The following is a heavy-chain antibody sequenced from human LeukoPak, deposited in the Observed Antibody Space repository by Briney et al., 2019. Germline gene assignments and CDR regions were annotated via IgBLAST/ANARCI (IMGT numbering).Heavy chain of an antibody. CDR3: AKDRPGIVVVPAAQRDDY. CDR2: ISGSGGST. D-gene: IGHD2-2*01. J-gene: IGHJ4*02. V-gene: IGHV3-23*01. Sequence: PGGSLRLSCAASGFTFSNAWMSWVRQAPGKGLEWVSAISGSGGSTYYADSVKGRFTTSRDNSKNTLYLQVNSLRAEDTAVYYCAKDRPGIVVVPAAQRDDYWGQGTLVTVSS. CDR1: GFTFSNAW.